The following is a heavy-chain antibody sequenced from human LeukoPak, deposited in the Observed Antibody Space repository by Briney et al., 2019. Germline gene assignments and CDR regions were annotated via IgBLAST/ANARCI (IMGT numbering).Heavy chain of an antibody. Sequence: GGSLRLSCSPSGFTFSNYAMSWVRQAPGKGLEWVANIKQDGSEKYYVDSVKGRFTISRDNAKNSLYLQMDSLRAEDTAVYYCARGGTHFMDAFDIWGQGTMVTVSS. V-gene: IGHV3-7*04. CDR2: IKQDGSEK. D-gene: IGHD3/OR15-3a*01. CDR1: GFTFSNYA. CDR3: ARGGTHFMDAFDI. J-gene: IGHJ3*02.